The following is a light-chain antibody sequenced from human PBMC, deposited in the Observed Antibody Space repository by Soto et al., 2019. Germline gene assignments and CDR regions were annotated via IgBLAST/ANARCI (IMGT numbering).Light chain of an antibody. CDR3: SSYTSSSTVV. V-gene: IGLV2-14*01. Sequence: QSALTQPASVSGSPGQSITISCTGTSSDVGGYKYVSWYQQHPGKAPKVVIYDVSNWPSGVSNRISGSKSGNTASLTISGLQAEDEADYYCSSYTSSSTVVFGGGTQLTVL. J-gene: IGLJ2*01. CDR2: DVS. CDR1: SSDVGGYKY.